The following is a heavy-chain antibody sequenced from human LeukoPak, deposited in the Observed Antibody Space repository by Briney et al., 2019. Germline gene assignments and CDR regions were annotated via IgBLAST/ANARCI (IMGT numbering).Heavy chain of an antibody. CDR2: TNPKSDNT. V-gene: IGHV1-8*01. CDR3: ARLAAPGNRRLNF. D-gene: IGHD6-13*01. Sequence: ASGTLSCSASGYTFTTYDINRGRQAAGQGLEVRGWTNPKSDNTGNAQKFPGRVTLTTNTSISAAYMELTSLRSEDTAVYFCARLAAPGNRRLNFWGEGTLVTVSS. CDR1: GYTFTTYD. J-gene: IGHJ4*02.